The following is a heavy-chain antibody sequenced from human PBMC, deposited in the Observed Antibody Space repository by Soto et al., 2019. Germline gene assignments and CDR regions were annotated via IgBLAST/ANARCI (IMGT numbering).Heavy chain of an antibody. J-gene: IGHJ4*02. CDR1: GGTFSSYA. CDR2: IIPIFGTA. D-gene: IGHD3-22*01. Sequence: SVKVSCKASGGTFSSYAISWVRQAPGQGLEWMGGIIPIFGTANYAQKFQGRVTITADESTSTAYMELSSLRSEDTAVYYCASVDYYDSSGYSSYYFDYWGQGTLVTVSS. V-gene: IGHV1-69*13. CDR3: ASVDYYDSSGYSSYYFDY.